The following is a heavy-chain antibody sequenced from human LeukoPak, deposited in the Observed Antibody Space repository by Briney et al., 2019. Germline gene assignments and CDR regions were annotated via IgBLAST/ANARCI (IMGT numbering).Heavy chain of an antibody. V-gene: IGHV1-69*13. D-gene: IGHD2-15*01. CDR3: VRGVVAARPYNWFDP. CDR1: GGTFSSYA. J-gene: IGHJ5*02. Sequence: SVKVSCKASGGTFSSYAISWVRQAPGQGLEWMGGIIPIFGTANYAQKFQGRVTITADESTSTAYMELSSLRSEDTAVYYCVRGVVAARPYNWFDPWGQGTLVTVSS. CDR2: IIPIFGTA.